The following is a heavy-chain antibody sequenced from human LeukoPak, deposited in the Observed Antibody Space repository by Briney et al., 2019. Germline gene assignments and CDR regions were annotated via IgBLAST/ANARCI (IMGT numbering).Heavy chain of an antibody. Sequence: GGSLRLSCAASGFTFSSYAMHWVRQAPGKGLEWVAVISYDGSNKYYADSVKGRFTISRDNSKNTLYLQMNSLRAEDTAVHYCARDLTTVTNNGDYWGQGTLVTVSS. J-gene: IGHJ4*02. CDR1: GFTFSSYA. CDR3: ARDLTTVTNNGDY. CDR2: ISYDGSNK. D-gene: IGHD4-17*01. V-gene: IGHV3-30-3*01.